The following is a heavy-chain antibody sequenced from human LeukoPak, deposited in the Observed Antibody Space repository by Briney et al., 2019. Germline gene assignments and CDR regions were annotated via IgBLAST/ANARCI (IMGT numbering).Heavy chain of an antibody. Sequence: PSETLSLTCTVSGVSISSYYWSWIRQPPGKGLEWIGYIYYSGSTNYNPSLKSRVTISVDTSKNQFSLKLSSVTAADTAVYYCARVGYDSSGYLYGMDVWGQGTTVTVSS. J-gene: IGHJ6*02. CDR2: IYYSGST. V-gene: IGHV4-59*01. CDR1: GVSISSYY. CDR3: ARVGYDSSGYLYGMDV. D-gene: IGHD3-22*01.